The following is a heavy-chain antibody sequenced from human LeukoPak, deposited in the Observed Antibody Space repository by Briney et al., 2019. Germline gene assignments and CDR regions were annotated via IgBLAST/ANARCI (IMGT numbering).Heavy chain of an antibody. Sequence: PSETLSLTCAVYGGSFSGYYWSWIRQPPGKGLEWIGEINHSGSTNYNPSLKSRVTISVDTSKNQFSLKLSSVTAADTAVYYCAREVRDSSVSAVQHWGQGTLVTVSS. CDR1: GGSFSGYY. CDR2: INHSGST. J-gene: IGHJ1*01. V-gene: IGHV4-34*01. D-gene: IGHD3-22*01. CDR3: AREVRDSSVSAVQH.